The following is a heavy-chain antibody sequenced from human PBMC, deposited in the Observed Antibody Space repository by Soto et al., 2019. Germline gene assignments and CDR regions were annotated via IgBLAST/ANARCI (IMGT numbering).Heavy chain of an antibody. CDR1: GGTFSSYA. CDR2: IIPIFGTA. J-gene: IGHJ4*02. D-gene: IGHD4-17*01. V-gene: IGHV1-69*01. CDR3: ARPHHGDNPYYFDN. Sequence: QVQLVQSGAEVKKPGSSVKVSCKASGGTFSSYAISWVRQAPGQGLEWMGGIIPIFGTANYAQKFQGRVTITADESTSAAYMEQSNLRSEHTGVYYCARPHHGDNPYYFDNWGQGTLGTGSS.